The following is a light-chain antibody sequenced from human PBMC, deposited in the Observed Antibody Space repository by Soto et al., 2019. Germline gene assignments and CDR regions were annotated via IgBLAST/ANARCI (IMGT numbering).Light chain of an antibody. V-gene: IGLV2-14*01. CDR3: TSYTRSITLYV. CDR1: SSDVGGYNY. J-gene: IGLJ1*01. CDR2: DVR. Sequence: QSALTQPASVSGSPGQSITISCTGTSSDVGGYNYVSWYQQHPGKAPKLMIYDVRNRASGASNRFSGSKSGNTASLTISGLKAEDEADYYCTSYTRSITLYVFGTGTKLTVL.